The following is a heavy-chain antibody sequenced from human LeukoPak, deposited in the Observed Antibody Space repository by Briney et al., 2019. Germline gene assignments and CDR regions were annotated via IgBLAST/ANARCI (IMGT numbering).Heavy chain of an antibody. CDR1: GGSFSGYY. V-gene: IGHV4-34*01. J-gene: IGHJ4*02. Sequence: TSETLSLTCAVYGGSFSGYYWSWIRQPPGKGLEWIGEINHSGSTNYNPSLKSRVTISVDTSKNQFSLKLSSVTAADTAVYYCARDRQYYYDSSGYADWGQGTLVTVSS. CDR3: ARDRQYYYDSSGYAD. D-gene: IGHD3-22*01. CDR2: INHSGST.